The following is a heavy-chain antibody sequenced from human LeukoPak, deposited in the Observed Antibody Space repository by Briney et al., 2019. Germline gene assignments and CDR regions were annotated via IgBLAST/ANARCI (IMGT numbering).Heavy chain of an antibody. CDR1: GGSISSSSYY. CDR2: IYYSGST. CDR3: ARRVWVYYYDSSGYFDF. D-gene: IGHD3-22*01. Sequence: SETLSLTCAVSGGSISSSSYYWGWIRQPPGKGLEWIGSIYYSGSTYYNPSLKSRVTISVDTSKSQISLELTSVTAADTAVYYCARRVWVYYYDSSGYFDFWGQGTLVTVSS. V-gene: IGHV4-39*01. J-gene: IGHJ4*02.